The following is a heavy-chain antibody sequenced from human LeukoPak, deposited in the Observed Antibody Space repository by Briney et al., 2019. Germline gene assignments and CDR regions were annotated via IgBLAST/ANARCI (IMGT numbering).Heavy chain of an antibody. CDR2: IGYDESKK. D-gene: IGHD2-21*02. V-gene: IGHV3-30*02. J-gene: IGHJ4*02. CDR1: GFTFNNFG. Sequence: GGSLRLSCEASGFTFNNFGMHWVRQAPGKGLEWVAFIGYDESKKYYAESVKGRFTISRDNAKNSLYLQMNSLRAEDTALYYCAKDIQHIVVVTAGIDYWGQGTLVTVSS. CDR3: AKDIQHIVVVTAGIDY.